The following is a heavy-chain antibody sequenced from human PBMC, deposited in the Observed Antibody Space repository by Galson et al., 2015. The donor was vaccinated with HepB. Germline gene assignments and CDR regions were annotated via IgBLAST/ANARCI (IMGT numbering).Heavy chain of an antibody. V-gene: IGHV3-33*01. D-gene: IGHD2-15*01. CDR1: GFTFSTYG. CDR3: ARTPTRAATVYYFYGMDV. CDR2: IWYDGSNK. J-gene: IGHJ6*02. Sequence: SLRLSCAASGFTFSTYGMHWVRQAPGKGLEWVAFIWYDGSNKYYADSVKGRFTISRDNYKNTLYLQMNSLRVEDTAVYYCARTPTRAATVYYFYGMDVWGQGTTVTVSS.